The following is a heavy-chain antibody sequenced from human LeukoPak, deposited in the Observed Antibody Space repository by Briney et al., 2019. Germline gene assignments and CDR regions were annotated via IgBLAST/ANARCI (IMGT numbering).Heavy chain of an antibody. V-gene: IGHV4-59*01. CDR3: ARGSHCTNGVCPYYYYYMDV. CDR1: GGSISSYY. J-gene: IGHJ6*03. CDR2: IYYSGST. Sequence: SETLSLTCTVSGGSISSYYLSWIRQPPGKGLEWIGYIYYSGSTNYNPSLKSRVTISLDTSKNQFSLKLSSVTAADTAVYYCARGSHCTNGVCPYYYYYMDVWGKGTTVTVSS. D-gene: IGHD2-8*01.